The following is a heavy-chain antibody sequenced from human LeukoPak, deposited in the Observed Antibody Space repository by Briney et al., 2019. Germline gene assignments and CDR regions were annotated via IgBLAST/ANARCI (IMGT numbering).Heavy chain of an antibody. CDR3: ARETMIVVVTGDNSLGY. CDR1: GYTFTSYY. Sequence: ASVTVSYKASGYTFTSYYMHWVRPAPGQGLEGMGIINPSGGSTSYPQKFQGRVTMTRDTSTSTVYMALSSLRSEDAAVYFCARETMIVVVTGDNSLGYWGQGTLVTVSS. V-gene: IGHV1-46*01. J-gene: IGHJ4*02. CDR2: INPSGGST. D-gene: IGHD3-22*01.